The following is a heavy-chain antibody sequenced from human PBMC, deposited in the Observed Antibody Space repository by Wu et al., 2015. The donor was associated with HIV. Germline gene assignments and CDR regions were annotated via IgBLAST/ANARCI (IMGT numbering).Heavy chain of an antibody. J-gene: IGHJ4*02. D-gene: IGHD6-13*01. V-gene: IGHV1-69*18. CDR2: IVPLFDAP. CDR3: TRSSFAGSSDTWYSFDK. Sequence: QVQLVQSGVEMKKPGASVKVSCKVSGYFLSKLSMHWVRQAPGQGLEWMGRIVPLFDAPNYAQRFHDRLAITADGSTPTAYMELRNLRSEDTAVYFCTRSSFAGSSDTWYSFDKWGQGTLVTVSS. CDR1: GYFLSKLS.